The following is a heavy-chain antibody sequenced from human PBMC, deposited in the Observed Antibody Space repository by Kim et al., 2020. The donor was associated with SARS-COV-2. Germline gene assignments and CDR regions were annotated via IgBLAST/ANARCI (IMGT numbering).Heavy chain of an antibody. J-gene: IGHJ6*02. CDR2: INAANGDR. Sequence: ASVKVSCKASGHAYSVSLYGVHWVRQAPGQRPEWMAWINAANGDRRFSQRFQGRLSVAWDAPATTGYMELSSLGFEDTALYFCALYYNMDVWGQGTTVTVSS. CDR3: ALYYNMDV. CDR1: GHAYSVSLYG. V-gene: IGHV1-3*01.